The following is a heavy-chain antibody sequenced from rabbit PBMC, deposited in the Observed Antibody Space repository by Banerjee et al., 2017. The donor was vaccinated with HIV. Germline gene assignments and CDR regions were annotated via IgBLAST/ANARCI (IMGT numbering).Heavy chain of an antibody. J-gene: IGHJ4*01. Sequence: QEQLVESGGGLVQPGGSLTLSCKASGIDFSSYGITWVRQAPGKGLEWIACIYGGSSGSTAYATWAKGRFTISKTSSTTVTLQMTSLTAADTATYFCARDLAGVIGWNFDLWGPGTLVTVS. CDR3: ARDLAGVIGWNFDL. V-gene: IGHV1S45*01. D-gene: IGHD4-1*01. CDR2: IYGGSSGST. CDR1: GIDFSSYG.